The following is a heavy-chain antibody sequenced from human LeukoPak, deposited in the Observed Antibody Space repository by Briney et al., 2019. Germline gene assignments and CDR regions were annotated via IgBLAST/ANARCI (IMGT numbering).Heavy chain of an antibody. D-gene: IGHD5-12*01. CDR3: ARTGYSGYEDFDY. J-gene: IGHJ4*02. Sequence: SETLSLTCTVSGDSISDYYWNWIRQPPGKGLEWIGSIYHSGSTYYNPSLKSRVTISVDTSKNQFSQKLSSVTAADTAVYYCARTGYSGYEDFDYWGQGTLVTVSS. CDR2: IYHSGST. V-gene: IGHV4-38-2*02. CDR1: GDSISDYY.